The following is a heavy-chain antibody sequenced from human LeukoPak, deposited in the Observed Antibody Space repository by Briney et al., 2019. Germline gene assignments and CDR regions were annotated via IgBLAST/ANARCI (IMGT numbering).Heavy chain of an antibody. D-gene: IGHD1-26*01. V-gene: IGHV1-46*01. CDR2: INPRGGST. CDR3: ARDPLLRRDAFDI. J-gene: IGHJ3*02. Sequence: ASVKVSCKASGYTFTSYYMHWVRQAPGQGLEWMGIINPRGGSTSYAQKFQGRVTMTRDTSTSTVYMELSSLRSEDTAVYYCARDPLLRRDAFDIWGQGTMVTVSS. CDR1: GYTFTSYY.